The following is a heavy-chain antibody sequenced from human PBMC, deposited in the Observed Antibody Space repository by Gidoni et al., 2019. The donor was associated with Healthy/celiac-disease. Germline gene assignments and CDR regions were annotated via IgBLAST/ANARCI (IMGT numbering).Heavy chain of an antibody. D-gene: IGHD3-22*01. CDR2: ISAYNGNT. CDR3: ARLGYYDSSGTRDWFDP. V-gene: IGHV1-18*04. Sequence: QVQLVQSGSEVKKPGASVKVSCKASGYTFTSYGISWVRQAPGQGLEWMGWISAYNGNTNYAQKLQGRVTMTTDTSTSTAYMELRSLRSDDTAVYYCARLGYYDSSGTRDWFDPWGQGTLVTVSS. CDR1: GYTFTSYG. J-gene: IGHJ5*02.